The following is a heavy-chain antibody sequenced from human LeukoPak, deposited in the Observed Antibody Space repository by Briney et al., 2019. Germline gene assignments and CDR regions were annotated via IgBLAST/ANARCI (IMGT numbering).Heavy chain of an antibody. Sequence: SETLSLTCTVSGGSISSYYWSWIRQPPGKGLEWIGYIYYSGSTNYNPSLKSRVTISVDTSKNQLSLKLSSVTAADTAVYYCARAGDTMVRGVSPPDYWGQGTLVTVSS. CDR3: ARAGDTMVRGVSPPDY. V-gene: IGHV4-59*01. CDR1: GGSISSYY. D-gene: IGHD3-10*01. CDR2: IYYSGST. J-gene: IGHJ4*02.